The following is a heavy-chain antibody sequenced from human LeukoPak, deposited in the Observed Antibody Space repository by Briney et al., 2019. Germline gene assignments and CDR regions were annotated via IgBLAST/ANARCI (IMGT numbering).Heavy chain of an antibody. Sequence: SETLSLTCTVSGGSISSYYWSWIRQPPGKGLEWIGYIYYSGSTNYNPSPKSRVTISVDTSKNQFSLKLSSVTAADTAVYYCARNGRDDAFDIWGQGTMVTVSS. CDR1: GGSISSYY. J-gene: IGHJ3*02. CDR3: ARNGRDDAFDI. CDR2: IYYSGST. V-gene: IGHV4-59*01. D-gene: IGHD2-8*01.